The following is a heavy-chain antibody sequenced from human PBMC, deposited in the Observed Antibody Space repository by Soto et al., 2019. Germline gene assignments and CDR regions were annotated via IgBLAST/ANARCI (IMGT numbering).Heavy chain of an antibody. V-gene: IGHV4-31*03. CDR1: GGSITSGTYF. CDR2: IFYNGST. CDR3: ARDRRRATVNFDF. Sequence: QLQLQESGPRLVKSSQTLSLTCTVSGGSITSGTYFWSWIRQLPGKGLEWIGYIFYNGSTYYNPSLTSRVTISVDPSKNQFSLKISSVTAAATAVYYCARDRRRATVNFDFWGQGALVTVSS. D-gene: IGHD5-12*01. J-gene: IGHJ4*02.